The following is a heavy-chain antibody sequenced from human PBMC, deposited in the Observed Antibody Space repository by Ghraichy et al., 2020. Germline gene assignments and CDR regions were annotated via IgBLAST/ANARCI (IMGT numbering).Heavy chain of an antibody. V-gene: IGHV3-66*02. J-gene: IGHJ5*02. CDR3: AREKAACSSTSCSAFDP. CDR1: GFTVSSNY. Sequence: GGSLRLTCAASGFTVSSNYMSWVRQAPGKGLEWVSVIYSGGSTYYADSVKGRFTISRDNSKNTLYLQMNSLRAEDTAVYYCAREKAACSSTSCSAFDPCGQGTLVTVSS. CDR2: IYSGGST. D-gene: IGHD2-2*01.